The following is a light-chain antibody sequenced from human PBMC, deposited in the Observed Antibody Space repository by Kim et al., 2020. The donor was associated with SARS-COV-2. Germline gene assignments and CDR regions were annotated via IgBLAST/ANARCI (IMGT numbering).Light chain of an antibody. Sequence: VSPGQTATLTCSGHTLGDKNVCWYKQRPGQPPALVIYQDIKRPSGIPERFSGSNSGNTATLTISGTQPMDEADYFCQAWDSSTDWVFGGGTQLTVL. CDR1: TLGDKN. CDR3: QAWDSSTDWV. V-gene: IGLV3-1*01. CDR2: QDI. J-gene: IGLJ3*02.